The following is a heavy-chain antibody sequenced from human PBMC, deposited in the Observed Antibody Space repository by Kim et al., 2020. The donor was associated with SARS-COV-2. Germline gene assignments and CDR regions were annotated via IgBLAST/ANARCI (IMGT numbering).Heavy chain of an antibody. D-gene: IGHD2-21*02. Sequence: ASVKVSCKASGYTFTSYYMHWVRQAPGQGLEWMGIINPSGGSTSYAQKFQGRVTMTRDTSTSTVYMELSSLRSEDTAVYYCARDLSTEVVTPYYYYGMDVWGQGTTVTVSS. J-gene: IGHJ6*02. CDR1: GYTFTSYY. CDR2: INPSGGST. V-gene: IGHV1-46*01. CDR3: ARDLSTEVVTPYYYYGMDV.